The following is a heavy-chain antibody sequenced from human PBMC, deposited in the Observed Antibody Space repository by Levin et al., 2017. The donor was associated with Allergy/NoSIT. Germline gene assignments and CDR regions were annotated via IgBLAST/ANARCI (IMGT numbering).Heavy chain of an antibody. CDR2: ISASGVNT. CDR3: SKLLFYYDSSRRVFDY. CDR1: GFTFSNYA. J-gene: IGHJ4*02. D-gene: IGHD3-22*01. Sequence: GGSLRLSCAASGFTFSNYAMAWVRQAPGKGLEWVSAISASGVNTYYADSVKGRFTISRDNSKNTLSLQMNSLRAEDPAVYYLSKLLFYYDSSRRVFDYWGQGTRVTVSS. V-gene: IGHV3-23*01.